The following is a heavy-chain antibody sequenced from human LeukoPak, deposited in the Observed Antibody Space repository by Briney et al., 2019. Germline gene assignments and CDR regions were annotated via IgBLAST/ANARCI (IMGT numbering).Heavy chain of an antibody. V-gene: IGHV1-18*01. D-gene: IGHD2-15*01. Sequence: ASVKVSCKASGHTFISYGISWVRQAPGQGLEWMGWISAYNGNTNYAQNLQGRVTMTTDTSTSTAYMELRSLRSDDTAVYYCSRVGDIVVGPRWFDPWGQGTLVTVSS. CDR3: SRVGDIVVGPRWFDP. CDR1: GHTFISYG. J-gene: IGHJ5*02. CDR2: ISAYNGNT.